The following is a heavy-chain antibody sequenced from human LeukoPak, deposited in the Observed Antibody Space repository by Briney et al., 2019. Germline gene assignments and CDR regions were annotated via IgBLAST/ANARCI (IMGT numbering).Heavy chain of an antibody. CDR1: GGSISSYY. CDR2: IYYSGST. V-gene: IGHV4-59*01. D-gene: IGHD2-2*01. CDR3: ASSGYCSSTSCYAVYYYGMDV. J-gene: IGHJ6*04. Sequence: XETLSLTCTVSGGSISSYYWSWIRQPPGTGLEWIGYIYYSGSTNHNPSLRSRVTISVDTSKNQFSLKLSSVTAADTAVYYCASSGYCSSTSCYAVYYYGMDVWGKGTTVTVSS.